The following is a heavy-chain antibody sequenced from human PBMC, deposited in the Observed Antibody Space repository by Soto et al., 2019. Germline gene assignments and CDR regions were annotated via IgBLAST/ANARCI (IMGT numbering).Heavy chain of an antibody. V-gene: IGHV3-9*01. D-gene: IGHD2-2*01. CDR1: GFTFDDYA. CDR2: ISWNSGSI. Sequence: PGGSPRLSCAASGFTFDDYAMHWVRQAPGKGLEWVSGISWNSGSIGYADSVKGRFTISRDNAKNSLYLQMNSLRAEDTALYYCAKVNHIPAAAFDAFDIWGQGTMVTVSS. CDR3: AKVNHIPAAAFDAFDI. J-gene: IGHJ3*02.